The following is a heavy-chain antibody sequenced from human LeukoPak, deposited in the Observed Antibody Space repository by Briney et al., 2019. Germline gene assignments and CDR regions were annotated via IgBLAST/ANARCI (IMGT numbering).Heavy chain of an antibody. CDR3: ARVGTRGYSYRSRLDY. D-gene: IGHD5-18*01. V-gene: IGHV4-34*01. CDR2: INHSGST. CDR1: GGSFSGYY. J-gene: IGHJ4*02. Sequence: PSETLSLTCAGYGGSFSGYYWSWIRQPPGKGLEWIGEINHSGSTNYNPSLKSRVTISVDTSKNQFSLKLSSVTAADTAVYYCARVGTRGYSYRSRLDYWGQGTLVTVSS.